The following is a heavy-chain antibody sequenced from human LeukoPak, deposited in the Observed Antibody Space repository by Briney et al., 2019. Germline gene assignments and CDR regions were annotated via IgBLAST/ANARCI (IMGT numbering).Heavy chain of an antibody. D-gene: IGHD6-13*01. V-gene: IGHV3-48*01. CDR1: GFTFVSYN. Sequence: GGSLRLSCAASGFTFVSYNMNWVRQAPGKGLEWVAYISSSSSLIYYAGSVKGRFTVSRDSVERSLYLQMNSLRAEDTAVYYCSGYSSSWYGTDAFDIWGQGTMVTVSS. J-gene: IGHJ3*02. CDR2: ISSSSSLI. CDR3: SGYSSSWYGTDAFDI.